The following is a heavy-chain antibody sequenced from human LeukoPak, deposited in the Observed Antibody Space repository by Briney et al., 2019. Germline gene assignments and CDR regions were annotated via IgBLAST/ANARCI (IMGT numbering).Heavy chain of an antibody. CDR3: ARGYSSNWLQFDP. V-gene: IGHV1-18*01. D-gene: IGHD6-13*01. CDR1: VYTFTSYG. CDR2: ISAYNGNT. Sequence: ASVKVSCKACVYTFTSYGLSWMRQAPGQGLEWMGWISAYNGNTNYAQKFQGRVTMTTDTSTSTAYMELRSLRFDDTAVYYCARGYSSNWLQFDPWGQGTLVTVSS. J-gene: IGHJ5*02.